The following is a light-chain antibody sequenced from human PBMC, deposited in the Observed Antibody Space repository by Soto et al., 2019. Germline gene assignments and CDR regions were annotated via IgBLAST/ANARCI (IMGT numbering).Light chain of an antibody. Sequence: EIVLTQSPGTLSLSPGERGTLSCRASQSVSSNFLAWYQQKPGQAPRLLIFDASTRATGIPDRFTGSGSGTVFTLTISRLEPEDFAVYYCQFYGDPPKTFGQGTKVEIK. CDR1: QSVSSNF. J-gene: IGKJ1*01. CDR3: QFYGDPPKT. CDR2: DAS. V-gene: IGKV3-20*01.